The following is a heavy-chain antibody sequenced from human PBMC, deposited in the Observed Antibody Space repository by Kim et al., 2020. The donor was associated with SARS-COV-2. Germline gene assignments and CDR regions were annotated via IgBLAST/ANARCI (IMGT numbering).Heavy chain of an antibody. CDR1: GGSISNYY. J-gene: IGHJ4*02. Sequence: SETLSLTCTVSGGSISNYYWNWVRQSPGKGLEWIGCMYHSGTPYYNPSLKNRVSVSLDTSTGHFSLKVSSVTAADTAVYYCVRSRASSHMQNFDSWCQGTRVRVSS. V-gene: IGHV4-59*01. CDR3: VRSRASSHMQNFDS. CDR2: MYHSGTP. D-gene: IGHD2-2*01.